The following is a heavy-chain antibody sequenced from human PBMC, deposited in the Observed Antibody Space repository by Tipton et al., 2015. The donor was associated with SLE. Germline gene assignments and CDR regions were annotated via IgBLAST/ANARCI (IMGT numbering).Heavy chain of an antibody. V-gene: IGHV4-34*01. J-gene: IGHJ3*02. CDR3: ARGGNAFDI. D-gene: IGHD3-10*01. Sequence: TLSLTCAVYGGSFRGYYWSWIRQPPGKGLEWIGEINHSGSTNYNPSLKSRVTISEDTSKNQFSLKLNSVTAADTAVYYWARGGNAFDIWGQGTMVTVSS. CDR2: INHSGST. CDR1: GGSFRGYY.